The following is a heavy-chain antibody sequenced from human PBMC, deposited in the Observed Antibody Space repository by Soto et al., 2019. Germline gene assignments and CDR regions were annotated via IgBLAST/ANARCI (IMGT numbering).Heavy chain of an antibody. CDR1: GGSISSCGYY. D-gene: IGHD2-2*01. CDR3: ARLGSDIVVVPALPNWFDP. CDR2: IYYSGST. J-gene: IGHJ5*02. V-gene: IGHV4-31*03. Sequence: SETLSLTCTVPGGSISSCGYYWSWIRQHPGKGLEWIGYIYYSGSTYYNPSLKSRVTISVDTSKNQFSLKLSSVTAADTAVYYCARLGSDIVVVPALPNWFDPWGQGTLVTVSS.